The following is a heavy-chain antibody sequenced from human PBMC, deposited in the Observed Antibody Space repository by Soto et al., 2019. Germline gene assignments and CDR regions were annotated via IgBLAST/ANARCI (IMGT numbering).Heavy chain of an antibody. Sequence: SETLSLTCVVSGYSISTGFNWGWIRRPPGKGLEWIGSIYHSGSTYYSPSLKSRVTLSVDTSKNQISLKLSSVTAADTAVYYCARDAGSTSCYRNYYYYDGMDVRGQGTTVT. J-gene: IGHJ6*02. CDR3: ARDAGSTSCYRNYYYYDGMDV. V-gene: IGHV4-38-2*02. D-gene: IGHD2-2*01. CDR2: IYHSGST. CDR1: GYSISTGFN.